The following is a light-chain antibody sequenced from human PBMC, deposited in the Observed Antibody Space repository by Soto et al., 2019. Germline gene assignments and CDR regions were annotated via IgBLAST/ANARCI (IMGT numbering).Light chain of an antibody. V-gene: IGLV2-14*01. J-gene: IGLJ1*01. CDR3: SSYTSISTYV. CDR1: SSDVGDYNY. CDR2: EVS. Sequence: QSWLTQPDSGSGSPGQSITISCTGTSSDVGDYNYVSWYQQHPGKAPKLMIFEVSNRPSGVSNRFSGSKSGNTASLTISGLQAEDEADYYCSSYTSISTYVFGTGTKVTVL.